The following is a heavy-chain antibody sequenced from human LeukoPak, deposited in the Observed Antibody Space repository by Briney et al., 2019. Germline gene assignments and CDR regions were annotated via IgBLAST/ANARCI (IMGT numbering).Heavy chain of an antibody. CDR2: ISYDGSNK. CDR3: ASLGPSSSSWYYFDY. V-gene: IGHV3-30-3*01. Sequence: GRSLRLSCAASGFTFSSYAMHWVRQAPGKGLEWVAVISYDGSNKYYADSVKGRFTISRDNSKNTLYLQMNSLRAEDTAVYYCASLGPSSSSWYYFDYWGQGTLVTVSS. D-gene: IGHD6-13*01. J-gene: IGHJ4*02. CDR1: GFTFSSYA.